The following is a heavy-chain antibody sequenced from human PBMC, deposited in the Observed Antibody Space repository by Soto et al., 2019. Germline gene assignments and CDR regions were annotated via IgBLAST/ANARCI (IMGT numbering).Heavy chain of an antibody. J-gene: IGHJ2*01. V-gene: IGHV3-7*02. Sequence: PGGSLRLSCAASGFTFSSYWMSWVRQAPGKGLEWVANIKQDGSEKYYVDSVKGRFTISRDNAKNSLYLQMNSLRSEDTAVYYCAVVPAAMSHDYWYFDLWGRGTLVTVSS. D-gene: IGHD2-2*01. CDR1: GFTFSSYW. CDR3: AVVPAAMSHDYWYFDL. CDR2: IKQDGSEK.